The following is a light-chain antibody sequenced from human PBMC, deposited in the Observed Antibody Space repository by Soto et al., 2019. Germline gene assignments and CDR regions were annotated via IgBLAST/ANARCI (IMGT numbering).Light chain of an antibody. CDR1: QGISNS. Sequence: DMQLTESPSVLPGDGGNRVTITCRASQGISNSLAWYQQKPGKAPKLLIYATSTMQTGVPSRFSGSRSGPEFTLTISSLQPEDFATYYCQHLNNYPRTFGQGTKVDIK. V-gene: IGKV1-9*01. CDR2: ATS. J-gene: IGKJ1*01. CDR3: QHLNNYPRT.